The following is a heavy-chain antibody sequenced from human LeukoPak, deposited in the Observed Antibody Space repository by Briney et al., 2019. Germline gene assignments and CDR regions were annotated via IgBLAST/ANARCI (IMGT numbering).Heavy chain of an antibody. CDR2: IYHSGST. V-gene: IGHV4-4*02. Sequence: PSETLSLTCAVSGGSISSSDWWSWVRQPPGKGLEWIGEIYHSGSTNYNPSLKSRVTISVDKSKNQFSLKLSSVTAADTAVYYCERDRLNGYSFAFDYWGQGTLVTVSS. J-gene: IGHJ4*02. D-gene: IGHD5-18*01. CDR3: ERDRLNGYSFAFDY. CDR1: GGSISSSDW.